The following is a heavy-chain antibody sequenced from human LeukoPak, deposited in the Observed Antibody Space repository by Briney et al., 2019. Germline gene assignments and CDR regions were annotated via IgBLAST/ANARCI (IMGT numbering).Heavy chain of an antibody. CDR3: AREGRVSSYDFDC. D-gene: IGHD5-12*01. J-gene: IGHJ4*02. V-gene: IGHV3-74*03. Sequence: GGSLRLSCAASGFTFSSYWMHWVRQAPGKGLVWVSRINSDGSSITYADSVKGRFSTSRDNAKNTLYLQMNSLRVEDTAVYYCAREGRVSSYDFDCWGQGTLVTVSS. CDR2: INSDGSSI. CDR1: GFTFSSYW.